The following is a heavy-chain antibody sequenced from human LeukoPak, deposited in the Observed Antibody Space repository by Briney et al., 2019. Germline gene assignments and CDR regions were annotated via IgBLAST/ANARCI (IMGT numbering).Heavy chain of an antibody. V-gene: IGHV3-9*01. D-gene: IGHD6-19*01. Sequence: GGSLRLSCAASGFTFDDYGMHWVRQAPGKGLEWVSGISWNSGTVVYADSVRGRFTISRDNAKNSVYLQMNSLKAEDTALYYCAKGGYSSGWYGDHWGQGTLVAVSS. CDR3: AKGGYSSGWYGDH. CDR2: ISWNSGTV. CDR1: GFTFDDYG. J-gene: IGHJ4*02.